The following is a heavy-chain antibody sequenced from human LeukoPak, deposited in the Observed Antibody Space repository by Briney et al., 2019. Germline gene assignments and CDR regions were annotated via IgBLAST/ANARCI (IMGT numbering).Heavy chain of an antibody. CDR3: ARVGYNSAFDI. D-gene: IGHD5-24*01. V-gene: IGHV4-59*01. Sequence: SETLSLTCTVSGGSISTYYWSWIRQPPGKGLEWIGYIFYSGNTNYNPSLKSRVTISVDTSKNQFSLKLSSVTAADTAVCYCARVGYNSAFDIWGQGTMVTVSS. CDR2: IFYSGNT. J-gene: IGHJ3*02. CDR1: GGSISTYY.